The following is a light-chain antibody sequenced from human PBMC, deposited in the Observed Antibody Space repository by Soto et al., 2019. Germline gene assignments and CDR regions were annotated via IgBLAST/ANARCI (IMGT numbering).Light chain of an antibody. CDR2: AAS. CDR1: QSISNY. V-gene: IGKV1-39*01. J-gene: IGKJ1*01. Sequence: DIQMTQSPSSLSASVGDRVTITCRASQSISNYLNWYRQNPGKAPKLLVYAASSLQSGVPSRFSGSGSGTDFTLTISSLQPEDFATYYCQQSYSTPRTFGQGTKVEL. CDR3: QQSYSTPRT.